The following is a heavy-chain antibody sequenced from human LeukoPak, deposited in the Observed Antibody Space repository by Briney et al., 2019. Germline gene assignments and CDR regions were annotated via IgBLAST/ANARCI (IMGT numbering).Heavy chain of an antibody. Sequence: PGGSLRLSCIASGFDFSTYEMNWVRQAPGKGLEWVANIKQDGSEKNYVDSVKGRFTISRDNAKNSLYLQMNSLRAEDTAVYYCARDTRGIFDYWGQGTLVTVSS. CDR2: IKQDGSEK. CDR3: ARDTRGIFDY. V-gene: IGHV3-7*05. D-gene: IGHD3-10*01. J-gene: IGHJ4*02. CDR1: GFDFSTYE.